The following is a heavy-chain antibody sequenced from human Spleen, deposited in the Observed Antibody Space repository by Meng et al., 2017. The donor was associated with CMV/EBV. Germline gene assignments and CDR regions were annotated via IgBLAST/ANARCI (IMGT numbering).Heavy chain of an antibody. J-gene: IGHJ4*02. CDR3: ARSADFWSGHHLRGGYFDS. Sequence: SVKVSCKTSKDTFRNYAFSWVRQAPGQGLEWMGGIIPILDLPNYAQEFQGRVMITADNSTATAYMELTSLRSEDTAVYYCARSADFWSGHHLRGGYFDSWGQGTLVTVSS. V-gene: IGHV1-69*10. CDR2: IIPILDLP. CDR1: KDTFRNYA. D-gene: IGHD3-3*01.